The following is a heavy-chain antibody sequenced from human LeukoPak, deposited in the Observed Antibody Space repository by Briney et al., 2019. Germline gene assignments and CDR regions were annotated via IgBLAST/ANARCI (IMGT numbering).Heavy chain of an antibody. CDR1: GGSINSHY. Sequence: SETLSLTCAVPGGSINSHYWGWIRQPPGKGLQWIGDIYYTGKINYNPSLKSRVTITLDTSKDHLSLNLTSVLAADTAIYYCVRRDTGWNYFDYWGQGILVTVSS. D-gene: IGHD6-19*01. CDR2: IYYTGKI. J-gene: IGHJ4*02. CDR3: VRRDTGWNYFDY. V-gene: IGHV4-59*08.